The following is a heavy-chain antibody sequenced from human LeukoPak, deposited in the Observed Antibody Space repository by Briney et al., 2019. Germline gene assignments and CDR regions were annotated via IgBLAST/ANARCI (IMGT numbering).Heavy chain of an antibody. CDR1: GGSISSYY. Sequence: YPSETLSLTCTVSGGSISSYYWSWIRQPPGKGLEWIGYIYYSGSTNYNPSLKSRVTISVDTSKNQFSLKLSSVTAADTAVYYCARYEWLDAFDIWGQGTMVTVSS. CDR3: ARYEWLDAFDI. CDR2: IYYSGST. J-gene: IGHJ3*02. V-gene: IGHV4-59*01. D-gene: IGHD2-8*01.